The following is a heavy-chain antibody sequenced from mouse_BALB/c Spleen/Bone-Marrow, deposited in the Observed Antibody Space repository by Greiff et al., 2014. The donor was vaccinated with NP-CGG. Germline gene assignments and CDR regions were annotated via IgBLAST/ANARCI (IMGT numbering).Heavy chain of an antibody. V-gene: IGHV1-54*01. Sequence: VQLQQSGAEVVRPGTSVKVSCKASGYAFTNYWIEWIKQRPGQGLEWIGVINPGSGGINYNEKFKGKATLTADKSSSTAYMQLSSLTSDDSAVYVCARELVRGMDYWGQGTSVTVSS. CDR2: INPGSGGI. CDR3: ARELVRGMDY. D-gene: IGHD1-1*01. J-gene: IGHJ4*01. CDR1: GYAFTNYW.